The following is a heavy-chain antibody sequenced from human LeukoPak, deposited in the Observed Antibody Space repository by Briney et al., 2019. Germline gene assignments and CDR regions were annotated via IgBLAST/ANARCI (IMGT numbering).Heavy chain of an antibody. Sequence: PSETLSLTCTVSGGSISSYYWSWIRQPPGKGLEWIGCIYYSGSTNYNPSLKSRVTISVDTSKNQFSLKLSSVTAADTAVYYCARQSGYCSGGSCYAGLVDYWGQGTLVTVSS. CDR2: IYYSGST. V-gene: IGHV4-59*08. J-gene: IGHJ4*02. D-gene: IGHD2-15*01. CDR1: GGSISSYY. CDR3: ARQSGYCSGGSCYAGLVDY.